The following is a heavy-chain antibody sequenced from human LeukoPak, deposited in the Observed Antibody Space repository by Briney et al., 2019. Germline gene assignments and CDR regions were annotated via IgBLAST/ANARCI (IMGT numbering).Heavy chain of an antibody. CDR2: IYYSGST. Sequence: PSETLSLTCTVSGGSISSYYWSWIRQPPGKGLEWIGYIYYSGSTNYNPSLKSRVTISVDTSKNQFSLKLNSVTAADTAVYYCARASSSRLLFDYWGQGTLVTVSS. J-gene: IGHJ4*02. CDR1: GGSISSYY. D-gene: IGHD6-13*01. CDR3: ARASSSRLLFDY. V-gene: IGHV4-59*01.